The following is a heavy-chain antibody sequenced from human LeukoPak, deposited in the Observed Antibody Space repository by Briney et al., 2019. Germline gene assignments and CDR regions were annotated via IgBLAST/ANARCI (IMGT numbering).Heavy chain of an antibody. CDR2: IKEDGSEK. Sequence: GGSLRLSCAASGFTFTSYWMSWVRQAPGKGLARVANIKEDGSEKEYVDSVEGRVTISRDNAKNSLYLQMNSLRAEDTAVYYCARWRGQQSEFVYWGQGTLVTVSS. CDR3: ARWRGQQSEFVY. J-gene: IGHJ4*02. D-gene: IGHD5-24*01. CDR1: GFTFTSYW. V-gene: IGHV3-7*01.